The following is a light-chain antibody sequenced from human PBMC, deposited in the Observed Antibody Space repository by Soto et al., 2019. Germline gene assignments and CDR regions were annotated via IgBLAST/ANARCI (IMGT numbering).Light chain of an antibody. CDR1: QGISSY. J-gene: IGKJ5*01. Sequence: DIQMTQSPSSVSASVGDRITITCRASQGISSYLAWYQQTPGKAPKLLIYAASTLQSGVPSRFIGSGSGADFTLTISSLQPEDFATYYCQQLNSYPITFGQGTRLEIK. CDR3: QQLNSYPIT. V-gene: IGKV1-9*01. CDR2: AAS.